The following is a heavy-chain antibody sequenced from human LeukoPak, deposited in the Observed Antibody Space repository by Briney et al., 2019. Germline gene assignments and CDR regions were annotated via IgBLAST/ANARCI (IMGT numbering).Heavy chain of an antibody. Sequence: ASVKVSCKASGYTFTSYDINWVRQATGQGLEWMGWMNPNSGNTGYAQRFQGRVTMTRNTSISTAYMELSSLRSEDTAVYYCARGPSAAAGRYYYYGMDVWGQGTTVTVSS. J-gene: IGHJ6*02. CDR2: MNPNSGNT. CDR3: ARGPSAAAGRYYYYGMDV. V-gene: IGHV1-8*01. CDR1: GYTFTSYD. D-gene: IGHD6-13*01.